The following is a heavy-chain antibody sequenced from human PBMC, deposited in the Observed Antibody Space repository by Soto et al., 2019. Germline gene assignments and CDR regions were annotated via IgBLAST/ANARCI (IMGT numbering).Heavy chain of an antibody. CDR1: GFTFSSYG. V-gene: IGHV3-33*01. J-gene: IGHJ2*01. Sequence: QVQLVESGGGVVQPGRSLRLSCAASGFTFSSYGMHWVRQAPGKGLEWVAVIWYDGSNKYYADSVKGRFTISRDNSKNTLYLQMNSLRAEDTAVYYCARAPDLRTNWYFDLWGRGTLVTVSS. CDR3: ARAPDLRTNWYFDL. CDR2: IWYDGSNK.